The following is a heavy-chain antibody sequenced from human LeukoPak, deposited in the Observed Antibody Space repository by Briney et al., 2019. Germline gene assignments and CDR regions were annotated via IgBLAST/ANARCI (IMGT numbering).Heavy chain of an antibody. CDR3: ARWAIVAPPDYYYGMDV. CDR2: ISYDGSNK. Sequence: GGSLRLSCAASGFTFSSYAMHWVRQAPGKGLEWVAVISYDGSNKYYADSVKGRFTISRDNSKNTLYLQMNSLRAEDTAVYYCARWAIVAPPDYYYGMDVWGQGTTVTVSS. J-gene: IGHJ6*02. CDR1: GFTFSSYA. D-gene: IGHD5-12*01. V-gene: IGHV3-30-3*01.